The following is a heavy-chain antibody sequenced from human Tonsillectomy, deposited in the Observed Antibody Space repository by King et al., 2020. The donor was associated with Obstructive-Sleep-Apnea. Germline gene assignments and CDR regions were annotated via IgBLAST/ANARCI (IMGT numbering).Heavy chain of an antibody. Sequence: VQLVESGGGLVQPGGSLRLSCAASGFTFSSYAMSWVRQAPGKGLEWVSGISGSGGSTYYADSVKGRFTISRDNSKTTLYLQMNSVRAEDTAVYYCAKTTPFGYYFDYWGQGTLVTVSS. CDR2: ISGSGGST. V-gene: IGHV3-23*04. D-gene: IGHD3-3*01. CDR1: GFTFSSYA. CDR3: AKTTPFGYYFDY. J-gene: IGHJ4*02.